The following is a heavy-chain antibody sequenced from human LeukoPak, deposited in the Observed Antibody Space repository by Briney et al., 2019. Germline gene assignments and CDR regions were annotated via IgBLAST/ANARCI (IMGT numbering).Heavy chain of an antibody. V-gene: IGHV3-23*01. Sequence: GGSLRLSCAASGFTSTSFAMSWVRQAPGTGLEWVSGISGSGGDTYYADSVKGRFTISRDNSKNTLSLQMNSLGAEDTAVYYCAKHTLGYCSSTSCYVGVAFDIWGQGTMVTVSS. D-gene: IGHD2-2*01. CDR3: AKHTLGYCSSTSCYVGVAFDI. CDR2: ISGSGGDT. J-gene: IGHJ3*02. CDR1: GFTSTSFA.